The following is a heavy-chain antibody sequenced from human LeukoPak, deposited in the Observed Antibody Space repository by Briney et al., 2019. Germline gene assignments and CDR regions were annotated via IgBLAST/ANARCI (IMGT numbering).Heavy chain of an antibody. Sequence: GRSLRLSCAASGFTFSSYAMHWVRQAPGKGLEWVAVISYDGSNKYYADSVKGRFTISRGNSKNTLYLQMNSLRAEDTAVYYCARAQFVAPLDYWGQGTLVTVSS. CDR3: ARAQFVAPLDY. J-gene: IGHJ4*02. CDR1: GFTFSSYA. V-gene: IGHV3-30-3*01. D-gene: IGHD2-21*01. CDR2: ISYDGSNK.